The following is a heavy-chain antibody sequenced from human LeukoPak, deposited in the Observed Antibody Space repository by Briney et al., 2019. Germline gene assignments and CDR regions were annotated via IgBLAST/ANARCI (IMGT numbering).Heavy chain of an antibody. J-gene: IGHJ4*02. V-gene: IGHV3-7*01. D-gene: IGHD6-19*01. CDR1: GFTFSSYW. CDR3: ARGAAGNVRDFDY. CDR2: IKQDGSEK. Sequence: PGGSLRLSCAASGFTFSSYWMSWVRQAPGKGLEWVANIKQDGSEKYYVDSVKGRFTISRDNAKNSLYLQMNSLRAEDTAVYYCARGAAGNVRDFDYWGQGTLVTVSS.